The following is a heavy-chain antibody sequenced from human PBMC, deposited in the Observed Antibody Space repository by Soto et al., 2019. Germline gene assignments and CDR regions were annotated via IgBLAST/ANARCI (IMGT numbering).Heavy chain of an antibody. CDR3: GREGQQLAQEKYYQFNGMDV. V-gene: IGHV1-18*01. CDR2: ISGDNINS. D-gene: IGHD6-13*01. Sequence: QVQLVQSGAEVKKPGASVKVSCKASGFTFSDYGLSWVRQAPGQPLEWMGWISGDNINSKYSQNCQGRLTMTTDTSTATASMELRSLTSDDTAVYYCGREGQQLAQEKYYQFNGMDVCGQGTTVTVSS. J-gene: IGHJ6*02. CDR1: GFTFSDYG.